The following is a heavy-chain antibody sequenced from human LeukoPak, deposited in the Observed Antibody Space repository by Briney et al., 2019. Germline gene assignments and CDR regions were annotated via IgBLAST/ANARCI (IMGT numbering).Heavy chain of an antibody. CDR3: AKEYYGDYGVGDAFDI. J-gene: IGHJ3*02. CDR2: ISSSSSYI. Sequence: GGSLRLSCAASGFTFSSYSMNWVRQAPGKGLEWVSSISSSSSYIYYADSVKGRFTISRDNSKNTLYLQMNSLRAEDTAVYYCAKEYYGDYGVGDAFDIWGQGTMVTVSS. D-gene: IGHD4-17*01. CDR1: GFTFSSYS. V-gene: IGHV3-21*04.